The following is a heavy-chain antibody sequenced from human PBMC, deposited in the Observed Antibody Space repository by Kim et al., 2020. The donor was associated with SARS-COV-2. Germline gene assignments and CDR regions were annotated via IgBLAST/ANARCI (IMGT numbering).Heavy chain of an antibody. CDR2: IHNDGGVT. V-gene: IGHV3-74*01. Sequence: GGSLRLSCAASGFTFSDYWMHWVRQAPGKGLVWVANIHNDGGVTNYADSVKGRFTISRDNAKNTVYLQMNSLRAEDTAVYYCTTLTVVTGRPNYWGQGTLVTVSS. J-gene: IGHJ4*02. CDR1: GFTFSDYW. D-gene: IGHD3-22*01. CDR3: TTLTVVTGRPNY.